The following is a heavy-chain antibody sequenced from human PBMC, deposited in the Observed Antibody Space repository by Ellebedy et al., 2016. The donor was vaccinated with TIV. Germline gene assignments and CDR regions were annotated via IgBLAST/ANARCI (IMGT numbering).Heavy chain of an antibody. CDR2: ISGSGGST. V-gene: IGHV3-23*01. J-gene: IGHJ4*02. CDR3: AKEWGPDTAMVRFDY. CDR1: GFTFSSYA. Sequence: GESLKISXAASGFTFSSYAMSWVRQAPGKGLEWVSAISGSGGSTYYADSVKGRFTISRDNSKNTLYLQMNSLRAEDTAVYYCAKEWGPDTAMVRFDYWGQGTLVTVSS. D-gene: IGHD5-18*01.